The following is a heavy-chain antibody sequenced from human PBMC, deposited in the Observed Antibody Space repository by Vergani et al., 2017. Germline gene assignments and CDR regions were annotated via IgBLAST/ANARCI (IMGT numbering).Heavy chain of an antibody. CDR1: GYSFTSYW. CDR2: IDPSDSYT. Sequence: EVQLVQSGAEVKKPGESLRISCKGSGYSFTSYWINWLRQMPGKGLVWMGRIDPSDSYTNYSPSFQGHVTISADKSISTAYLQWSSLKASDTAMYYCARRYGDYDDYYYYSYMDVWGKGTTVTVSS. J-gene: IGHJ6*03. V-gene: IGHV5-10-1*03. D-gene: IGHD4-17*01. CDR3: ARRYGDYDDYYYYSYMDV.